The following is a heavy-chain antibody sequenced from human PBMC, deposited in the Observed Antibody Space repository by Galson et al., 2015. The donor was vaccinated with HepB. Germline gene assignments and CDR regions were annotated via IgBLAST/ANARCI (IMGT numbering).Heavy chain of an antibody. Sequence: TLSLTCTVSGGSISSGGYYWSWIRQHPGKGLEWIGYIYYSGSTYYNPSLKSRVTISVDTSKNQFSLKLSSVTAADTAVYYCARGIGRWLSRAFDIWGQGTMVTVSS. D-gene: IGHD3-22*01. V-gene: IGHV4-31*03. CDR3: ARGIGRWLSRAFDI. CDR2: IYYSGST. J-gene: IGHJ3*02. CDR1: GGSISSGGYY.